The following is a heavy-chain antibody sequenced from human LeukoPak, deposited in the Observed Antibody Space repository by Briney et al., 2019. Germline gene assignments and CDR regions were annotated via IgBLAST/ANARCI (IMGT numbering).Heavy chain of an antibody. CDR2: IYSGGST. V-gene: IGHV3-66*01. Sequence: GGSLRLSCAASGFTFSSYSMNWVRQAPGKGLEWVSVIYSGGSTYYADSVKGRFTISRDNSKNTLYLQMNSLRAEDTAVYYCARSNSSSYEYYFDYWGQGTLVTVSS. CDR1: GFTFSSYS. J-gene: IGHJ4*02. D-gene: IGHD6-13*01. CDR3: ARSNSSSYEYYFDY.